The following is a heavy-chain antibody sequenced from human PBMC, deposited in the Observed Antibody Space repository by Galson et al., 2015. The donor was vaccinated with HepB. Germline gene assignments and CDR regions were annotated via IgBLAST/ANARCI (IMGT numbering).Heavy chain of an antibody. CDR2: ISAYNGNT. D-gene: IGHD6-13*01. CDR1: GYTFTSYG. J-gene: IGHJ6*03. CDR3: ARVSGGGAAAAAGHYYYYYYYMDV. Sequence: SVKVSCKASGYTFTSYGISWVRQAPGQGLEWMGWISAYNGNTNYAQKLQGRVTMTTDTSTSTAYMELRSLRSDDTAVYYCARVSGGGAAAAAGHYYYYYYYMDVWGKGTTVTVSS. V-gene: IGHV1-18*01.